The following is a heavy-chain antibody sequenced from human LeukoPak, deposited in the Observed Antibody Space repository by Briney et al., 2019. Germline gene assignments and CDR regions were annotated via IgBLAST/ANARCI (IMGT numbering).Heavy chain of an antibody. CDR3: SRSPYLHYSGSYDYFDY. Sequence: GGSLRLSCAASGFTFSSYWMHWIRQAPGKGLVWVSRINSDGSSTNYADSVKGRFTISRDNAKNTLYLQMNSLRAEDTAVYYCSRSPYLHYSGSYDYFDYWGQGTLVTVSS. CDR2: INSDGSST. D-gene: IGHD1-26*01. J-gene: IGHJ4*02. CDR1: GFTFSSYW. V-gene: IGHV3-74*01.